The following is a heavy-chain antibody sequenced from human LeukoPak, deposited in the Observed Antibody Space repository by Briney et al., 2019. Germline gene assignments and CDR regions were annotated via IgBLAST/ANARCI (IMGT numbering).Heavy chain of an antibody. CDR2: IYYSGST. CDR3: ARAHTALDAFDI. V-gene: IGHV4-59*01. Sequence: PSETLSLTCTVSGGSISSYYWSWIRQPPGKGLEWIGYIYYSGSTNYNPSLKSRVTISVDTSKNQFSLKLSSVIAADTAVYYCARAHTALDAFDIWGQGTMVTVSS. J-gene: IGHJ3*02. D-gene: IGHD5-18*01. CDR1: GGSISSYY.